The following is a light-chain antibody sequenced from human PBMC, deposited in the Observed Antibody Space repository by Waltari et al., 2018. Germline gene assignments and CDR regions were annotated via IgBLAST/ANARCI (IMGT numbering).Light chain of an antibody. CDR2: EDS. Sequence: NFMLTQPHSVSESPGKTEITSCTRSSGSTTSNSVWWYQQRPGSAPTSVIYEDSQRPSGVLDRFSGSIDSSSNSASLTISGLKTEDEPDYCCQSFDDNEKVFGGGTKVTVL. CDR1: SGSTTSNS. V-gene: IGLV6-57*04. J-gene: IGLJ3*02. CDR3: QSFDDNEKV.